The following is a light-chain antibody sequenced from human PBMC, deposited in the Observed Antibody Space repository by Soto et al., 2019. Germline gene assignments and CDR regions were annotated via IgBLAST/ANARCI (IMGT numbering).Light chain of an antibody. J-gene: IGKJ2*01. CDR1: QSVSSN. V-gene: IGKV3-15*01. CDR2: GAS. CDR3: QQYNNWPPADT. Sequence: EIVMSQSQATLSVSPGERATLSCRASQSVSSNLAWYQQKPGQAPRLLIYGASTRATGIPARFSGSGSGTEFTLTISSLQSEDFAVYYCQQYNNWPPADTFGQGTKLEIK.